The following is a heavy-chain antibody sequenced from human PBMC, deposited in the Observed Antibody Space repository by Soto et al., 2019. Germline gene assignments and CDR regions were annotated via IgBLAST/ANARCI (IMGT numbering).Heavy chain of an antibody. J-gene: IGHJ4*02. D-gene: IGHD3-9*01. CDR1: GFTFSSYA. V-gene: IGHV3-64D*06. CDR3: VKALRYFDWLPDFDY. CDR2: ISSNGGST. Sequence: QTGGSLRLSCSASGFTFSSYAMHWVRQAPGKGLEYVSAISSNGGSTYYADSVKGRFTISRDNSKNTLYLQMSSLRAEDTAVYYCVKALRYFDWLPDFDYRGQGTVVTVSS.